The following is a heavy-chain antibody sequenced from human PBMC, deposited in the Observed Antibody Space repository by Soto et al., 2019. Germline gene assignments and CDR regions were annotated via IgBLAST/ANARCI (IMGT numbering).Heavy chain of an antibody. CDR3: ARARIAARRLSLYGMDV. J-gene: IGHJ6*02. V-gene: IGHV4-38-2*01. Sequence: PSETLSLTCAVSGYSISSGYYWGWIRQPPGKELEWIGSIYHSGSTYYNPSLKSRVTISVDTSKNQFSLKLSSVTAADTAVYYCARARIAARRLSLYGMDVWGQGTTVTVSS. CDR1: GYSISSGYY. D-gene: IGHD6-6*01. CDR2: IYHSGST.